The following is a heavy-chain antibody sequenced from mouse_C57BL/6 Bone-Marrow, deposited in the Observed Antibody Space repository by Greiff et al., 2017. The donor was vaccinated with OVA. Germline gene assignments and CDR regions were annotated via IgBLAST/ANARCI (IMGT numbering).Heavy chain of an antibody. CDR2: IHPNSGST. CDR3: ARGAYSYYGSSSWYFDV. CDR1: GYTFTSYW. J-gene: IGHJ1*03. Sequence: VQLQQSGAELVKPGASVKLSCKASGYTFTSYWMHWVKQRPGQGLEWIGMIHPNSGSTNYNEKFKSKATLTVDKSSSTAYMQLSSLTSEDSAVYYCARGAYSYYGSSSWYFDVWGTGTTVTVSS. D-gene: IGHD1-1*01. V-gene: IGHV1-64*01.